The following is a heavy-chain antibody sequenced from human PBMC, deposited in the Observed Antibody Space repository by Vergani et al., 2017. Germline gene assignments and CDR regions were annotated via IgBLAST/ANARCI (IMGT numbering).Heavy chain of an antibody. J-gene: IGHJ3*01. Sequence: QVQLQQWGAGLLKPSETLSLTCAVSGAAFNSYYWAWIRQSPGRGLEWIGEIDDKGKSSRNPTLKSRVTISVDEPKRQFSLKVTSVTAADSAMYYCVRRDFWVGPRTFDAWGAGTLVIVSS. CDR1: GAAFNSYY. CDR2: IDDKGKS. CDR3: VRRDFWVGPRTFDA. V-gene: IGHV4-34*01. D-gene: IGHD3-3*01.